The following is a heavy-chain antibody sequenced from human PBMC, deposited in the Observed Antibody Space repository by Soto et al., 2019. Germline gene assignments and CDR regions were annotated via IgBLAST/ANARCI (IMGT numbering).Heavy chain of an antibody. D-gene: IGHD3-16*02. CDR3: AKQPMITFGGVIVRSEPFDY. CDR2: ISGSGGST. J-gene: IGHJ4*02. Sequence: GGSLRLSCAASGFTFSSYAMSWVRQAPGKGLEWVSAISGSGGSTYYADSVKGRFTISRDNSKNTLYLQMNSLRAEDTAVYYCAKQPMITFGGVIVRSEPFDYWGQGTLVTVSS. CDR1: GFTFSSYA. V-gene: IGHV3-23*01.